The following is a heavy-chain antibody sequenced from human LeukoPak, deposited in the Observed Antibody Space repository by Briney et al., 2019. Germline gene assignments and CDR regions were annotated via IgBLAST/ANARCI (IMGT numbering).Heavy chain of an antibody. CDR1: GFTFSSYG. D-gene: IGHD2-2*01. Sequence: GGSLRLSCAVSGFTFSSYGMHWVRQAPGKGLEWVAFIRYDGSNKYYADSVKGRFTISRDNSKNTLYLQMNSLRAEDTAVYYCANLPAPIVVVPAAISYYYYMDVWGKGTTVTVSS. CDR2: IRYDGSNK. CDR3: ANLPAPIVVVPAAISYYYYMDV. V-gene: IGHV3-30*02. J-gene: IGHJ6*03.